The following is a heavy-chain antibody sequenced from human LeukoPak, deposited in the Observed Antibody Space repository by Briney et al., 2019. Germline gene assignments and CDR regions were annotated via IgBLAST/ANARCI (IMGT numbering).Heavy chain of an antibody. CDR1: GYTFTGYY. Sequence: ASVKVSCMASGYTFTGYYMHWVRQAPGQGLEWMGRINPNSGGTNYAQKFQGRVTMTRDTSISTAYMELSRLRSDDTAVYYCASADRDGYFDFSWGQGTLVTVSS. J-gene: IGHJ5*02. CDR3: ASADRDGYFDFS. D-gene: IGHD3-9*01. CDR2: INPNSGGT. V-gene: IGHV1-2*06.